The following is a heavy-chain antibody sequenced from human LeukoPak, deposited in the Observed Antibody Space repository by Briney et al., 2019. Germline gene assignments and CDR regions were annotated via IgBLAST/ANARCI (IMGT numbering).Heavy chain of an antibody. D-gene: IGHD3-10*01. V-gene: IGHV4-39*07. Sequence: SETLSLTCTVSGGSISSSSYYWGWIRQPPGKGLEWIGSIYYSGSTYYNPSLKSRVTISVDTSKNQFSLKLSSVTAADTAVYYCARADPGKAFDIWGQGTMVTVSS. CDR1: GGSISSSSYY. CDR3: ARADPGKAFDI. CDR2: IYYSGST. J-gene: IGHJ3*02.